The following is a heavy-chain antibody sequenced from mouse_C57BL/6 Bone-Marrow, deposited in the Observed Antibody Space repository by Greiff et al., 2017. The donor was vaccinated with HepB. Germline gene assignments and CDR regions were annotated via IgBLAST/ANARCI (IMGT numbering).Heavy chain of an antibody. D-gene: IGHD2-1*01. J-gene: IGHJ4*01. CDR3: ARMGGNYPYYYALDY. Sequence: EVQLVESGGDFVKPGGSLKLSCAASRFTFSTYGMSWVRQTPDTRLEWVATISSGGSFTYYPDSVKGRFTISRDNAKNTLYLKMSSLKSEDTAIYYCARMGGNYPYYYALDYWGQGTSVTVSS. CDR2: ISSGGSFT. CDR1: RFTFSTYG. V-gene: IGHV5-6*01.